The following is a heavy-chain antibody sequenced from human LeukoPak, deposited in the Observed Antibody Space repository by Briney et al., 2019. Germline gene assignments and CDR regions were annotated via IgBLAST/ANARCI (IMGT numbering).Heavy chain of an antibody. CDR2: IIPIFGTP. CDR3: ANRGGGGIGMGLLGSYDF. D-gene: IGHD3-10*01. CDR1: GGTFSSNA. V-gene: IGHV1-69*01. Sequence: GSSVKVSCKAAGGTFSSNAISWLRQAPGQGLEWMGGIIPIFGTPNYAHNFQDRVTITADESTSTAYIELSALRSEDTAVYYWANRGGGGIGMGLLGSYDFWGQGTLVTVSS. J-gene: IGHJ4*02.